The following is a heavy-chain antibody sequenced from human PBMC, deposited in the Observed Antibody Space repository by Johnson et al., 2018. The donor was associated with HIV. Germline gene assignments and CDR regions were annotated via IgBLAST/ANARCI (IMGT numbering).Heavy chain of an antibody. CDR2: ISYDGSNK. J-gene: IGHJ3*02. CDR3: ARRSGTWDAFDI. CDR1: GFTFSSYG. Sequence: VQLVESGGGVVQPGRSLRLSCAASGFTFSSYGMHWVRHAPGKGLEWVEVISYDGSNKYYADSVKGRFTISRDNAKNSLYLQMSSLRAEDTALYYCARRSGTWDAFDIWGQGTMVTVSS. V-gene: IGHV3-30*03. D-gene: IGHD1-26*01.